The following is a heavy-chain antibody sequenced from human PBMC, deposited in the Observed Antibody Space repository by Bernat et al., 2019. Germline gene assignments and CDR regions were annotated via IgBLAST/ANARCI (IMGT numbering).Heavy chain of an antibody. D-gene: IGHD3-10*01. Sequence: QVQLQQWGAGLLKPSETLSLTCAVYGGSFSGYYWSWIRQPPGKGLEWIGVINHSGSTNYNPSLKSRVTISVDTSKNQFSLKLSSVTAADTAVYYCAIFMVRGWLDYWGQGTLVTVSS. J-gene: IGHJ4*02. V-gene: IGHV4-34*01. CDR3: AIFMVRGWLDY. CDR1: GGSFSGYY. CDR2: INHSGST.